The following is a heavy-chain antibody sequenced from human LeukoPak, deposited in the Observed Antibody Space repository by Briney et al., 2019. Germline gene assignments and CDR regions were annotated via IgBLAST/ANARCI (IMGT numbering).Heavy chain of an antibody. J-gene: IGHJ4*02. CDR1: GFTFSSYS. CDR3: ARDKKDYGDYVDYFDY. V-gene: IGHV3-21*01. Sequence: GGSLRLSCAASGFTFSSYSMTWVRQAPGKGLEWVSSISSSSSYIYYADSVKGRFTISRDNAKNSLYLQMNSLRAEDTAVYYCARDKKDYGDYVDYFDYWGQGTLVTVSS. D-gene: IGHD4-17*01. CDR2: ISSSSSYI.